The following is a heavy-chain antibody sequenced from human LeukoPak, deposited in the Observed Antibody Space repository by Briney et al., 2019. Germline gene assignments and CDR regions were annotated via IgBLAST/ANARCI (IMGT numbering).Heavy chain of an antibody. CDR3: ARAPYSGSGCVFRGMDV. J-gene: IGHJ6*02. CDR2: IKQDGSEK. V-gene: IGHV3-7*01. D-gene: IGHD3-10*01. CDR1: GFTLSSYW. Sequence: QTGGSRRLSCAASGFTLSSYWMSWVRQAPGKGLEWVANIKQDGSEKYYVDSVKGRFTISRDNAKNSLYLQTNSLRAEDTAVYYCARAPYSGSGCVFRGMDVWGQGTTVTVSS.